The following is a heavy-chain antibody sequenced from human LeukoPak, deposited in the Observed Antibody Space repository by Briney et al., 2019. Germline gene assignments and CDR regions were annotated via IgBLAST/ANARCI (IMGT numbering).Heavy chain of an antibody. J-gene: IGHJ4*02. CDR2: IYYSGST. V-gene: IGHV4-39*01. CDR1: GGSISSSSYY. Sequence: SETLSLTCTVSGGSISSSSYYWGWIRQPPGKGLEWIGSIYYSGSTYYNPSLKSRVTISVDTSKNQFSLKLSSVTAADTAVYYCARQKGYSSGWYFDYWGQGTLVTVSS. D-gene: IGHD6-19*01. CDR3: ARQKGYSSGWYFDY.